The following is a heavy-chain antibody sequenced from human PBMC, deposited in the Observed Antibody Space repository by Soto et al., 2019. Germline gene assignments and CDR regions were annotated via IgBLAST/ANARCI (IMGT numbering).Heavy chain of an antibody. V-gene: IGHV1-69*12. D-gene: IGHD1-26*01. CDR3: GRDGAGMGATFDY. CDR1: GGTFSSYA. J-gene: IGHJ4*02. Sequence: QVQRVQSGAVVKKPGSSVKVSCKASGGTFSSYAMNWVRQAPGPGLEWMGGIIPMFGTTTYAQKFQGRVTITADESTSTVYMELTGLTSDDTAVYYCGRDGAGMGATFDYWGQGTLVTVSS. CDR2: IIPMFGTT.